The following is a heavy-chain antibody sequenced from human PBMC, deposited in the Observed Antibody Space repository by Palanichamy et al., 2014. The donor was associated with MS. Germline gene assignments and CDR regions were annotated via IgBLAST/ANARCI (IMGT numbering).Heavy chain of an antibody. CDR1: GFTFSSYW. CDR3: ARVSWERLRLGELSYDY. J-gene: IGHJ4*02. D-gene: IGHD3-16*02. CDR2: IKQDGSEK. V-gene: IGHV3-7*01. Sequence: EVQLVESGGGLVQPGGSLRLSCAASGFTFSSYWMSWVRQAPGKGLEWVANIKQDGSEKYYVDSVKGRFTISRDNAKNSLYLQMNSLRAEDTAVYYCARVSWERLRLGELSYDYWGQGTLVTVSS.